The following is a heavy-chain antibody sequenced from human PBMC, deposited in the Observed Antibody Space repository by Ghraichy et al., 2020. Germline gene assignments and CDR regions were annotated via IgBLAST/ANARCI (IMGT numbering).Heavy chain of an antibody. D-gene: IGHD4-23*01. CDR3: ARAVGGRDWYFDL. V-gene: IGHV4-61*01. CDR1: GGYVSTENYY. Sequence: SETLYLTCTVSGGYVSTENYYWSWIRQPPGKRLEWIGYSYYSGSTTYNPSLRSRVTISVDTSKNQFSLKLSSVTAADTAVYYCARAVGGRDWYFDLWGRGTLVIVSS. CDR2: SYYSGST. J-gene: IGHJ2*01.